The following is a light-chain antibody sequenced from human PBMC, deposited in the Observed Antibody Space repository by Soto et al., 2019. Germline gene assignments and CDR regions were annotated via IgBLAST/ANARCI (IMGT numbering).Light chain of an antibody. Sequence: QSALTQPASVSGSPGQSITISCTGASSDVGDYNYVSWYLHHPGKAPKLVIYDVSSRPSGVSGRFSGSKSANTASLTISGLQAEDEADYYCSSYATSSTLEWVFGGGTKLTVL. J-gene: IGLJ3*02. CDR2: DVS. V-gene: IGLV2-14*03. CDR3: SSYATSSTLEWV. CDR1: SSDVGDYNY.